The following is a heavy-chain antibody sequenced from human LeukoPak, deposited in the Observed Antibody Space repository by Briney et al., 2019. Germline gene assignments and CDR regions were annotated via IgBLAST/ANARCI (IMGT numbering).Heavy chain of an antibody. Sequence: ASVKVSCKASGYTFTSYGISWVRQAPGQGLEWMGWISAYNGNTNYAQKLQGRVTMTTDTSTSTAYMELRSLRSDDTAVYYCARGVTGTTLIYYYYMDVWGKGTTVTVSS. CDR3: ARGVTGTTLIYYYYMDV. V-gene: IGHV1-18*01. J-gene: IGHJ6*03. CDR1: GYTFTSYG. D-gene: IGHD1-7*01. CDR2: ISAYNGNT.